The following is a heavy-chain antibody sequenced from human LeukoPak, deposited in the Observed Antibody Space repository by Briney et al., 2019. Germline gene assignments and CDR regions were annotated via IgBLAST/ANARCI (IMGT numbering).Heavy chain of an antibody. D-gene: IGHD5-18*01. V-gene: IGHV3-21*01. Sequence: GGSLRLSCAASGFTFSSYSMNWVRQAPGKGLEWVSSISSSSSYIYYADSVKGRFTISRDNAKNSLYLQMNSLRAEDTAVYYCAKDGYSYGEGPGSYFDYWGQGTLVTVSS. J-gene: IGHJ4*02. CDR3: AKDGYSYGEGPGSYFDY. CDR2: ISSSSSYI. CDR1: GFTFSSYS.